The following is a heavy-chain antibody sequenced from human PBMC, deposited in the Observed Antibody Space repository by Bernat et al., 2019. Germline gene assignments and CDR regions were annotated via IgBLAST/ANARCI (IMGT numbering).Heavy chain of an antibody. CDR3: ARQQLVYYGMNV. CDR2: IYSGGST. Sequence: EVQLVESGGGLIQPGGSLRLSCAVSGFTVSSNYMNWVRQAPGKGLEWVAVIYSGGSTYYADSVKGRFTISRDNSKNTLYLQMNSLRAEDTALYYCARQQLVYYGMNVWGQVTTVTVS. J-gene: IGHJ6*02. D-gene: IGHD6-13*01. V-gene: IGHV3-53*01. CDR1: GFTVSSNY.